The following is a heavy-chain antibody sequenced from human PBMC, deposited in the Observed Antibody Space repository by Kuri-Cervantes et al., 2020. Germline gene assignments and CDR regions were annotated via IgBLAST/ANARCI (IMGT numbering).Heavy chain of an antibody. J-gene: IGHJ4*02. V-gene: IGHV4-34*01. CDR3: APWEGY. CDR2: IDHSRST. Sequence: SETLSLTCAVYGGSISGYCWTWIRQPPGKGLEWIGEIDHSRSTNYNPSLKRRVTISIDTSKNQFSLKLNSVTAADTAVYYCAPWEGYWGQGTLVTVSS. CDR1: GGSISGYC. D-gene: IGHD1-26*01.